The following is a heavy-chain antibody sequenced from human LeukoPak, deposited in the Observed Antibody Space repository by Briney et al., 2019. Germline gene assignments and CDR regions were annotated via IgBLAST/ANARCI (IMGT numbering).Heavy chain of an antibody. CDR1: GFTFSDYY. CDR3: ARLKYGSPQH. Sequence: GGSLRLSCAASGFTFSDYYMSWIRRAPGKGLEWISYISSSGSYTIYADSVKGRFTISRDNAKNSLYLQMNSLRAEDTAVYYCARLKYGSPQHWGQGTLVTVSS. CDR2: ISSSGSYT. J-gene: IGHJ1*01. D-gene: IGHD1-26*01. V-gene: IGHV3-11*06.